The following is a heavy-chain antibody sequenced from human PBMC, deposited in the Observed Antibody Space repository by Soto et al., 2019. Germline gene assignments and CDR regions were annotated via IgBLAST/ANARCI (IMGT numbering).Heavy chain of an antibody. V-gene: IGHV3-15*07. CDR1: GFTFSNAW. Sequence: GGSLRLSCAASGFTFSNAWMNWVRQAPGKGLEWVGRIKRKPDGGTTEYAAPVKGRFTISRDDSKNTLYLQMNSLKTEDTAVYYCTTDPSGWYVDVYYYYGMDVWGQGTTVTVSS. D-gene: IGHD6-19*01. CDR2: IKRKPDGGTT. CDR3: TTDPSGWYVDVYYYYGMDV. J-gene: IGHJ6*02.